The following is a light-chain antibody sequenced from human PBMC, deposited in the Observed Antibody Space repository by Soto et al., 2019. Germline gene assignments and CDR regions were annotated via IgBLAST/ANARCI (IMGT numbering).Light chain of an antibody. CDR2: GAS. Sequence: EIVLTQSPGTLSLSPGERATLSCRASQSVSSNYLAWYQQKPGQAPRLLIYGASSRATGIPDRFSGSGSGTDFTLTISSLEPEDFAVYYFQQYGSSPPYTFGQGTKLEIK. CDR1: QSVSSNY. J-gene: IGKJ2*01. V-gene: IGKV3-20*01. CDR3: QQYGSSPPYT.